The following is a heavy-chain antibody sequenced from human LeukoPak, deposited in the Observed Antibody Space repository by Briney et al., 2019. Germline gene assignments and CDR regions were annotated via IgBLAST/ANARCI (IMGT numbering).Heavy chain of an antibody. D-gene: IGHD6-19*01. CDR2: IYYSGST. CDR3: ARERGIAVAGAPDY. CDR1: GGSISSYY. V-gene: IGHV4-59*01. Sequence: SETLSLTCTVSGGSISSYYWSWIRQPPGKGLEWIGYIYYSGSTNYNPSLKNRVTISVDTSKNQFSLKLSSVTAADTAVYYCARERGIAVAGAPDYWGQGTLVTVSS. J-gene: IGHJ4*02.